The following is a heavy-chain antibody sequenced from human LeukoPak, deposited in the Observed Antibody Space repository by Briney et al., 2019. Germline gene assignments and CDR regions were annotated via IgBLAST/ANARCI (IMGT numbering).Heavy chain of an antibody. D-gene: IGHD2-2*01. CDR3: ARGRHRVVPAAIPAWFDP. V-gene: IGHV1-18*01. J-gene: IGHJ5*02. Sequence: GASVKVSCKASGYTFTSYGISWVRQAPGQGLEWMGWISAYNGNTNYAQKLQGRVTMTTDTSTSTAYMELRSLRSDDTAVYYCARGRHRVVPAAIPAWFDPWGQGTLVTVSS. CDR2: ISAYNGNT. CDR1: GYTFTSYG.